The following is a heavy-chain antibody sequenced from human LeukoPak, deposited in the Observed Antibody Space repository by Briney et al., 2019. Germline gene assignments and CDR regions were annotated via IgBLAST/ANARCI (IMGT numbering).Heavy chain of an antibody. V-gene: IGHV6-1*01. D-gene: IGHD3-10*01. Sequence: SQTLSLTRAISVDSVSSNSAAWNCIRQSPSRGLEWLGRTYYRSKWYNDYAVSVKSRITINPDTSKNQFSLQLNSVTPEDTAVYYCARDRMVRGADAFDIWGQGTMVTVSS. CDR3: ARDRMVRGADAFDI. CDR2: TYYRSKWYN. CDR1: VDSVSSNSAA. J-gene: IGHJ3*02.